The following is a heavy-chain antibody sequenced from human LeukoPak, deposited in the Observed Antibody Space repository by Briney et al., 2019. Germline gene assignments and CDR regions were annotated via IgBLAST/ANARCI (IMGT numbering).Heavy chain of an antibody. CDR1: GFTFSSYS. D-gene: IGHD5-18*01. Sequence: GGSLRLSCAASGFTFSSYSMNWVRQAPGKGLEWVSSISSSSSYIYYADSVKGRFTISRDNAKNPLYLQMNSLRAEDTAVYYCARQDTAMDYFDYWGQGTLVTVSS. CDR3: ARQDTAMDYFDY. CDR2: ISSSSSYI. V-gene: IGHV3-21*01. J-gene: IGHJ4*02.